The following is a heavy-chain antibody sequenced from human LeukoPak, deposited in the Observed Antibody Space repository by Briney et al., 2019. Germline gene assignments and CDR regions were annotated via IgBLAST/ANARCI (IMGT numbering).Heavy chain of an antibody. D-gene: IGHD3-10*01. V-gene: IGHV4-61*02. CDR1: GGSISSGSYY. CDR2: IYTSGST. J-gene: IGHJ4*02. CDR3: ARDIGRFGELFSDY. Sequence: SQTLSLTCTVSGGSISSGSYYWSWIRQPAGKGLEWFGRIYTSGSTNYNPSLKSRVTISVDTSKNQFSLKLSSVTAADTAVYYCARDIGRFGELFSDYWGQGTLVTVSS.